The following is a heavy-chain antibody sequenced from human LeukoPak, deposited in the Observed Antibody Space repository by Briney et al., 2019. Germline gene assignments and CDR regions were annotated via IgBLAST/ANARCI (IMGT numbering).Heavy chain of an antibody. J-gene: IGHJ4*02. CDR3: ALGIVAATTLFDY. CDR2: FDPEDGES. D-gene: IGHD5-12*01. V-gene: IGHV1-24*01. CDR1: GYTLSDLA. Sequence: ASVRVSCKVSGYTLSDLAMHWVRQAPGKGLEWLGGFDPEDGESVYPQKFQGRVTMPEDTSTDTAYMELRRLTSEDTAIYYCALGIVAATTLFDYWGQGTLVTVSS.